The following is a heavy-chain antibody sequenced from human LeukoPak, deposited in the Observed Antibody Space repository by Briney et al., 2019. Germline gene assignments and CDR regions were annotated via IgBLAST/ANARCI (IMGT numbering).Heavy chain of an antibody. V-gene: IGHV3-48*01. J-gene: IGHJ4*02. CDR3: ARLSGSYGY. CDR2: ISSSSSTI. Sequence: PGGSLRLSCTASGFTFSSYSMNWVRQAPGKGLEWVSYISSSSSTIYYASSVKGRFTISRDNAKNSLHLQMNSLRAEDTAVFYCARLSGSYGYWGQGTLVTVSS. D-gene: IGHD1-26*01. CDR1: GFTFSSYS.